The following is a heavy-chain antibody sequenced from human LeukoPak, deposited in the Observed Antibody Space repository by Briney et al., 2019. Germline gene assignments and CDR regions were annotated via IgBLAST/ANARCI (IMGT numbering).Heavy chain of an antibody. CDR2: ISSSGSTI. CDR1: GFTFSSYE. Sequence: GGSLRLSWAASGFTFSSYEMNWVRQAPGKGLEWVSYISSSGSTIYYADSVKGRFTISRDNAKNSLYLQMNSLRAEDTAVYYCARSGKAVAGRYYGMDVWGQGTTVTVSS. CDR3: ARSGKAVAGRYYGMDV. J-gene: IGHJ6*02. D-gene: IGHD6-19*01. V-gene: IGHV3-48*03.